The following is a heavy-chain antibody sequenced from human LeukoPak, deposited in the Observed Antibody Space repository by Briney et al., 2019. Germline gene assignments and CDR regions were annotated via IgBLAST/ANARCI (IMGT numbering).Heavy chain of an antibody. CDR2: ISSDGSTT. Sequence: PGGSLRLSCAASGFAFSDHYMDWVRQAPGKGLVWVSRISSDGSTTSYADSVKGRFTISRDNAKNTLYLQMNSLRAEDTAVYYCARRDYFDPWGQGTLVTVSS. CDR1: GFAFSDHY. V-gene: IGHV3-74*01. J-gene: IGHJ5*02. D-gene: IGHD4-11*01. CDR3: ARRDYFDP.